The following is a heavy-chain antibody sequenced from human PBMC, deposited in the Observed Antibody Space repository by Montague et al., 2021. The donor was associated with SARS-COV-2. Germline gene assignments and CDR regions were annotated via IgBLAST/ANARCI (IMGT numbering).Heavy chain of an antibody. V-gene: IGHV4-34*01. CDR1: GGSFSGYY. J-gene: IGHJ3*02. CDR3: ARGSKKISKRWLQFDDAFDI. Sequence: SETLSLTCAVYGGSFSGYYWSWIRQPPGKGLEWIGEINHSGSTSYNPSXXSRVTISVDTSKNQFSLKLSSVTAADTAVYYCARGSKKISKRWLQFDDAFDIWGQGTMVTVSS. D-gene: IGHD5-24*01. CDR2: INHSGST.